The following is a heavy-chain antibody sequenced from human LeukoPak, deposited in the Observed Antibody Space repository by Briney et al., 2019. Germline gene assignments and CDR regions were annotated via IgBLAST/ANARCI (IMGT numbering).Heavy chain of an antibody. Sequence: PGRSLRLSCAASGFTFSSYGMHWVRQAPGKGLEWVAVISYDGSNKYYADSVKGRFTISRDNSKNTLYLQMNSLRSEDTAVYYCAKVLNPLNTLALLHYWGQGTLVTVSS. CDR1: GFTFSSYG. D-gene: IGHD2/OR15-2a*01. CDR2: ISYDGSNK. J-gene: IGHJ4*02. V-gene: IGHV3-30*18. CDR3: AKVLNPLNTLALLHY.